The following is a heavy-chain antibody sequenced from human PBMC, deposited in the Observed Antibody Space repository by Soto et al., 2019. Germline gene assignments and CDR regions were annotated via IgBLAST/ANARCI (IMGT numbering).Heavy chain of an antibody. Sequence: QVKLVQSGAEVKKPGASVKVSCKASGYTFASFGITWVRQAPGEGLEWMGWISAYNGNTKYEQKLQGRVTMTTDTSTSTAYMELRSLRVDDTAVYYCARAPREFYDDYYYGMDVWGQGTTVTVSS. D-gene: IGHD5-12*01. V-gene: IGHV1-18*01. CDR2: ISAYNGNT. CDR1: GYTFASFG. CDR3: ARAPREFYDDYYYGMDV. J-gene: IGHJ6*02.